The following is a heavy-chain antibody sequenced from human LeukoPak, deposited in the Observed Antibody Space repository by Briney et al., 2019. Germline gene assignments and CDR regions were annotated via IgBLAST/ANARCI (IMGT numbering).Heavy chain of an antibody. Sequence: SETLSLTCAVSDESIRSYYWSWIRQPPGKGLEWSGYIYHSGSTYYNPSLKSRVTISVDRSKNQFSLKLSSVTAADTAVYYCASTGYDFWSGYYDDAFDIWGQGTMVTVSS. V-gene: IGHV4-59*12. J-gene: IGHJ3*02. CDR3: ASTGYDFWSGYYDDAFDI. CDR1: DESIRSYY. D-gene: IGHD3-3*01. CDR2: IYHSGST.